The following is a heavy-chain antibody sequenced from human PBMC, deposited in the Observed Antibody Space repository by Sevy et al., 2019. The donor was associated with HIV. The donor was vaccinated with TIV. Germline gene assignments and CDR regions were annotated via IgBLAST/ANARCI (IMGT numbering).Heavy chain of an antibody. J-gene: IGHJ5*02. Sequence: SETLSLTRTVSGGSISSYYWSWIRQPPGKGLEWIGYIYYSGSTNYNPSLKSRVTTSVDTSKNQFSLKLSSVTAADTAVYYCARSYVDWFDPWGQGTLVTVSS. V-gene: IGHV4-59*01. CDR2: IYYSGST. CDR1: GGSISSYY. CDR3: ARSYVDWFDP. D-gene: IGHD3-16*01.